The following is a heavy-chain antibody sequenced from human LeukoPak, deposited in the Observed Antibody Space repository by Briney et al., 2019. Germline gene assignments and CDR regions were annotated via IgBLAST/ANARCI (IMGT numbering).Heavy chain of an antibody. CDR3: ARERMETLPNCFDP. D-gene: IGHD1-1*01. J-gene: IGHJ5*02. Sequence: SVKVSCKASGGTFSNYAISWVRQAPGQGLEWMGRIIPLFDTADYAQKFQGKVMITADKSTSTVHMQLSSLRSEDTAIYYCARERMETLPNCFDPWGQGTLVTVSS. V-gene: IGHV1-69*06. CDR2: IIPLFDTA. CDR1: GGTFSNYA.